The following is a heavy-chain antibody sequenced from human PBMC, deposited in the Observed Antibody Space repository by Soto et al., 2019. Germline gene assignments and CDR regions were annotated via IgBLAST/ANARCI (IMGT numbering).Heavy chain of an antibody. D-gene: IGHD5-12*01. CDR3: ARDQYSGYNRGAFDI. CDR1: GDSISRYY. V-gene: IGHV4-59*01. Sequence: ASETLSLTCTVSGDSISRYYWSWVRQPPGMGLEWIGYIYYSGSTNYDPSLKSRVTISVDTSKNQFSLRLSSVTAADTAVYYCARDQYSGYNRGAFDIWGQGTMVTVSS. CDR2: IYYSGST. J-gene: IGHJ3*02.